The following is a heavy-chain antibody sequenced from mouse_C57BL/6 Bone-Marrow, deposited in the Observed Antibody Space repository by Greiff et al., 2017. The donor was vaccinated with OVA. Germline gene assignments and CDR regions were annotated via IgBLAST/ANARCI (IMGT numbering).Heavy chain of an antibody. CDR2: ISYDGSN. CDR1: GYSIPSGYY. V-gene: IGHV3-6*01. D-gene: IGHD1-1*01. J-gene: IGHJ2*01. Sequence: EVQLQQSGPGLVKPSQSLSLTCSVTGYSIPSGYYWYWIRQFPGNKLEWMGYISYDGSNNSHPSLKNRISITRDTSKNQFFLTLNSVTTEDTATYYCASYYYGSWYFDYWGQGTTLTVSS. CDR3: ASYYYGSWYFDY.